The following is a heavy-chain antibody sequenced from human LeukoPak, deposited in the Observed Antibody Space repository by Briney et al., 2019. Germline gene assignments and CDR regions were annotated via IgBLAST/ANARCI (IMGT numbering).Heavy chain of an antibody. Sequence: GGSLRLSCAASGFTFSNAWMSWVRQAPGKGLEWVGRIKSKTDGGKTDYAAPVKGRFTISRDDSKNTLYLQMNSLKTEDTAVYYCTTPIVGATEDAFDIWGQGTMVTVSS. D-gene: IGHD1-26*01. J-gene: IGHJ3*02. CDR1: GFTFSNAW. CDR2: IKSKTDGGKT. V-gene: IGHV3-15*01. CDR3: TTPIVGATEDAFDI.